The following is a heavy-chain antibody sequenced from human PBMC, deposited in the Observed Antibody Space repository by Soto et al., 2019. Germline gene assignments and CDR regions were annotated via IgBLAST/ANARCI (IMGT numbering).Heavy chain of an antibody. CDR2: ISSSSSTI. CDR1: GFTFSSYS. J-gene: IGHJ3*02. V-gene: IGHV3-48*01. CDR3: AKELIAAAPGGTFDI. D-gene: IGHD6-13*01. Sequence: PGGSLRLSCAASGFTFSSYSMNWVRQAPGKGLEWVSYISSSSSTIYYADSVKGRFTISRDNAKNTLYLQMNSLRAEDTAVYYCAKELIAAAPGGTFDIWGQGTMVTVSS.